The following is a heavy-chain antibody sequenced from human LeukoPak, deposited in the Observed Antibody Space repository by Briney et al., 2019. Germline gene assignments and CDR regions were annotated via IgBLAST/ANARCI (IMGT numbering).Heavy chain of an antibody. CDR3: ASYEWELLRGYFDY. CDR2: IIPIFGTA. Sequence: GASVKVSCKASGGTLSSYAISWVRQAPGQGLEWMGRIIPIFGTANYAQKFQGRVTITTDESTSTAYMELSSLRSEDTAVCYCASYEWELLRGYFDYWGQGTLVTVSS. V-gene: IGHV1-69*05. D-gene: IGHD1-26*01. CDR1: GGTLSSYA. J-gene: IGHJ4*02.